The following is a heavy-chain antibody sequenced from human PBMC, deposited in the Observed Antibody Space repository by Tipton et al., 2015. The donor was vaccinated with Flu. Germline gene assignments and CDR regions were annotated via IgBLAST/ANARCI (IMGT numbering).Heavy chain of an antibody. D-gene: IGHD3-10*01. J-gene: IGHJ4*02. CDR3: ATTTYYYGSGTHDY. CDR2: IYHTGTA. V-gene: IGHV4-38-2*01. CDR1: GDSVSSDYY. Sequence: TLSLTCAVSGDSVSSDYYWGWIRQFPGKGLEWIGSIYHTGTAYYNSSLKGRVAISLDTFNNQFSLKLTSVTAADTAVYFCATTTYYYGSGTHDYWGQGTLVTVSS.